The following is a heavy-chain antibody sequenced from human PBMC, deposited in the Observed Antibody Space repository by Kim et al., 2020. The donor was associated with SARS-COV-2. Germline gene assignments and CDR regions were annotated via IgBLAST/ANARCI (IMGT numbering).Heavy chain of an antibody. Sequence: GGSLRLSCAASGFTFSSYWMSWVRQAPGKGLEWVANIKQDGSEKYYVDSVKGRFTISRDNAKNSLYLQMNSLRAEDTAVYYCARDPLTNYYDSSGYYYEYYFDYWGQGPLVTVSS. V-gene: IGHV3-7*01. CDR1: GFTFSSYW. D-gene: IGHD3-22*01. J-gene: IGHJ4*02. CDR2: IKQDGSEK. CDR3: ARDPLTNYYDSSGYYYEYYFDY.